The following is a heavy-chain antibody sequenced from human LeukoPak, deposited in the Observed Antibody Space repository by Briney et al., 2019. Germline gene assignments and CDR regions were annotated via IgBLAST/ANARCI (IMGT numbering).Heavy chain of an antibody. Sequence: ASVKVSCKASGYIFTTYGMSWVRQAPGQGLEWMGWINPNSGGTNYAQKFQGRVTMTRDTSISTAYMELSRLRSDDTAVYYCARDRLRIAPAGMGDWFTPWGQETLVTV. CDR2: INPNSGGT. CDR3: ARDRLRIAPAGMGDWFTP. CDR1: GYIFTTYG. V-gene: IGHV1-2*02. D-gene: IGHD6-13*01. J-gene: IGHJ5*02.